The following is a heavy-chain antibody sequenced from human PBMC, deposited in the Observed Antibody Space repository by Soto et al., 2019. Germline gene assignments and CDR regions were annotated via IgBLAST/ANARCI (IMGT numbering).Heavy chain of an antibody. CDR3: ARELERLWFN. V-gene: IGHV1-69*05. D-gene: IGHD3-10*01. CDR2: INPNSGTT. Sequence: ASVKVSCKASGYTFTSYAINWVRQATGQGLEWMGRINPNSGTTDYAQKFQGRVTITTDESTSTAYLEMKSLRSEDTAVYYCARELERLWFNWGQGTLVTVSS. CDR1: GYTFTSYA. J-gene: IGHJ4*02.